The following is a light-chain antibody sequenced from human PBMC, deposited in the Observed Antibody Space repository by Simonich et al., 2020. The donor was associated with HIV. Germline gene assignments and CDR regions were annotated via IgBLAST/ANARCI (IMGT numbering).Light chain of an antibody. V-gene: IGLV1-44*01. J-gene: IGLJ3*02. CDR2: RNN. CDR1: SSNIGSNT. CDR3: AAWDDSLNGRV. Sequence: QSVLTQPPSASGTPGQRVTISCSGSSSNIGSNTVNWYQHLPGTAPKLLIYRNNQRPSGVPDRVSGSKSGTSASLAISGLQSEDEADYYCAAWDDSLNGRVFGGGTKLTVL.